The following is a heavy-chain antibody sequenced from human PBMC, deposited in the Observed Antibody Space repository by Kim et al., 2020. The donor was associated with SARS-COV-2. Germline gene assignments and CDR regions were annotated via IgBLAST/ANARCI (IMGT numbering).Heavy chain of an antibody. J-gene: IGHJ4*02. Sequence: SETLSLTCAVYGGSFSGYYWSWIRQPPGKGLEWIGEINHSGSTNYNPSLKSRVTISVDTSKNQFSLKLSSVTAADTAVYYCASGVDRAVAADYWGQGTLVTVSS. CDR2: INHSGST. CDR1: GGSFSGYY. V-gene: IGHV4-34*01. D-gene: IGHD6-19*01. CDR3: ASGVDRAVAADY.